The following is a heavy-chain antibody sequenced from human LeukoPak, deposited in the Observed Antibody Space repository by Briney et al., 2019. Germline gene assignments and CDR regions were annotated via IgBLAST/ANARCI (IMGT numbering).Heavy chain of an antibody. J-gene: IGHJ4*02. V-gene: IGHV4-39*02. CDR1: GGSISSSRHH. CDR3: TREYSSSSDY. Sequence: SETLSLTCTVSGGSISSSRHHWSWVRQPPEKGLEWIGSIYYSGNTYYNPSLKSRVTISVDTSKNQFSLKLTSVTAADTAVYYCTREYSSSSDYWGQGTLVTVSS. CDR2: IYYSGNT. D-gene: IGHD6-6*01.